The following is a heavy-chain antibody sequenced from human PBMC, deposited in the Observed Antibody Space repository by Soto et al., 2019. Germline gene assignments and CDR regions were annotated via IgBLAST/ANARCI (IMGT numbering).Heavy chain of an antibody. V-gene: IGHV3-23*01. CDR2: ISGSGGST. Sequence: GGSLRLSCAASGFTFSSYAMSWVRQAPGKGLEWVSAISGSGGSTYYADSVKGRFTISRDNSKNTLYLQMNSLRAEDTAVYYCAKAPSEPHYYYYMDVWGKGTTVTVSS. J-gene: IGHJ6*03. CDR3: AKAPSEPHYYYYMDV. CDR1: GFTFSSYA.